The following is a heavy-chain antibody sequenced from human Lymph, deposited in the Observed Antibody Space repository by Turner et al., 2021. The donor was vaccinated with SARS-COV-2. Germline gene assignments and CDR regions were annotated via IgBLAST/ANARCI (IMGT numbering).Heavy chain of an antibody. CDR2: IWYDGSNK. V-gene: IGHV3-33*01. CDR1: GFTFSNYG. J-gene: IGHJ4*02. CDR3: AREGQVGATTGVDY. Sequence: QVQLVESGGGVVQPGRSLRLSCAASGFTFSNYGMHWVRQAPGKGLEWVAVIWYDGSNKYYADSVKGRFTISRDNSKNTLYLQMNSLRAEDTAVYYCAREGQVGATTGVDYWGQGTLVTVS. D-gene: IGHD1-26*01.